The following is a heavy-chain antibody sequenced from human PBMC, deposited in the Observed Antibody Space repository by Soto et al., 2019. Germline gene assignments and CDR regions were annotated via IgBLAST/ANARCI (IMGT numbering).Heavy chain of an antibody. D-gene: IGHD6-19*01. V-gene: IGHV4-39*01. CDR1: GGSISSSSYY. Sequence: PSETLSLTCTVSGGSISSSSYYWGWIRQPPGKGLEWIGSIYYSGSTYYNPSLKSRVTISVDTSKNQFSLKLSSVTAADTAVYYCARHRFLGQSLEYYFDYWGQGTLLTVST. CDR3: ARHRFLGQSLEYYFDY. CDR2: IYYSGST. J-gene: IGHJ4*02.